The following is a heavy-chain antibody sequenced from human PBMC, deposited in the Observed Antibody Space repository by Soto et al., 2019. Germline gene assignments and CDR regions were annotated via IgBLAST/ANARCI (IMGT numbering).Heavy chain of an antibody. CDR2: ISGRGGST. D-gene: IGHD3-22*01. Sequence: EVQLLESGGGLVQPGGSLRLSCAASGFTFRSHAMSWVRQAPGKGLEWVSAISGRGGSTYYADSVKGRFTISRDNSKNTLYLQMNSLRAEDTAVYYCARHFDSGGYCIEYWGQGTLVTVSS. V-gene: IGHV3-23*01. J-gene: IGHJ4*02. CDR1: GFTFRSHA. CDR3: ARHFDSGGYCIEY.